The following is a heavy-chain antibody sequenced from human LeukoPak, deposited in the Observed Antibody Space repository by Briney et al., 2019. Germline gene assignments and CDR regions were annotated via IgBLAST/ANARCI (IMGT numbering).Heavy chain of an antibody. CDR2: INADGSST. Sequence: GGSLRLSCEASGFIFSDYGMHWVRQAPGEGLVWVSRINADGSSTTYADSVKGRFTISRDNAKNTLYLQMNSLRAEDTAVCYCVRDFSDGQLWPRGYMDVWGKGTTVTVSS. D-gene: IGHD5-18*01. V-gene: IGHV3-74*01. J-gene: IGHJ6*03. CDR1: GFIFSDYG. CDR3: VRDFSDGQLWPRGYMDV.